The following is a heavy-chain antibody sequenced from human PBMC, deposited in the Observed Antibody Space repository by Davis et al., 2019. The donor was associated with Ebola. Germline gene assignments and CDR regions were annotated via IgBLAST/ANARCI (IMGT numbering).Heavy chain of an antibody. CDR1: GFTVSSSY. CDR3: AREGVGYREGYFFYGMDV. J-gene: IGHJ6*02. Sequence: GESLKISCAASGFTVSSSYMSWVRQAPGKGLEWVSVIYSGGITYYADSVRGRFTISRDKSKNTLYLQMNSLRAEDTAVFYCAREGVGYREGYFFYGMDVWGQGTTVTVSS. D-gene: IGHD5-18*01. CDR2: IYSGGIT. V-gene: IGHV3-66*01.